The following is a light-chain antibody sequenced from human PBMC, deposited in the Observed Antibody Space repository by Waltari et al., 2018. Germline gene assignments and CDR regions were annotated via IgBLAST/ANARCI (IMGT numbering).Light chain of an antibody. CDR2: GAS. J-gene: IGKJ2*01. CDR1: EFVNSRY. Sequence: EMVLTQSPGTLSLSPGEGATLPCRASEFVNSRYLAWYQQKPGQAPNILIYGASSRAPGIPDRFTGAGSGTDFILTITRVEPADSAVYYCHQYGGTPPNTFGQGTRLEI. V-gene: IGKV3-20*01. CDR3: HQYGGTPPNT.